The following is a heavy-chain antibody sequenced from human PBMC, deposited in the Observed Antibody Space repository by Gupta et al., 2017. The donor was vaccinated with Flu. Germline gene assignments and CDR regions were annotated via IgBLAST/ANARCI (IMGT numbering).Heavy chain of an antibody. CDR2: ISSSSSYI. J-gene: IGHJ4*02. V-gene: IGHV3-21*01. CDR3: AREVAAAGTDPSYFDY. D-gene: IGHD6-13*01. Sequence: EVQLVESGGGLVKPGGLLRLACAASGFTFSSYSMNWVRQAPGKGLEWVASISSSSSYIYYADSVKGRFTISRDNAKNSLYLQMNSLRAEDTAVYYCAREVAAAGTDPSYFDYWGQGTLVTVSS. CDR1: GFTFSSYS.